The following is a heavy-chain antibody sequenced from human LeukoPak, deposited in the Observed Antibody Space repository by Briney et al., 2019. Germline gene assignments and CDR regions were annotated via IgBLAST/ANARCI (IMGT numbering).Heavy chain of an antibody. J-gene: IGHJ4*02. CDR1: GFTFSDYY. CDR2: IKSKTDGGTT. D-gene: IGHD3-16*01. CDR3: TTVGDYVWYY. Sequence: PGGSQRLSCAASGFTFSDYYMSWVRQAPGKGLEWVGRIKSKTDGGTTDYAAPVKGRFTISRDDSKKTLFLQMNSLKTEDTAVYYCTTVGDYVWYYWGQGTLVTVSS. V-gene: IGHV3-15*01.